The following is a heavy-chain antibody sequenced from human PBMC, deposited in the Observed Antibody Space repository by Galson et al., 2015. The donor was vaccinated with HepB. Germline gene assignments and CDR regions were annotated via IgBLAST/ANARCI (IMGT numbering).Heavy chain of an antibody. CDR1: GFTFSSYA. D-gene: IGHD7-27*01. CDR3: ARAGDRGSLDY. CDR2: ISYDGSNK. Sequence: SLRLSCAASGFTFSSYAMHWVRQAPGKGLEWVAVISYDGSNKYYADSVKGRFTISRDNSKNTLYLQMNSLRAEDTAVYYCARAGDRGSLDYWGQGTLVTASS. J-gene: IGHJ4*02. V-gene: IGHV3-30*04.